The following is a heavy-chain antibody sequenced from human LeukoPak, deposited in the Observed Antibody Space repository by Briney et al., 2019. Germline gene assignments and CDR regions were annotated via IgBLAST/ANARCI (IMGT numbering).Heavy chain of an antibody. CDR1: GGSFSGYY. Sequence: SETLSLTCAVYGGSFSGYYLSWIRQPPGKGLEWIGEINHSGSTNYNPSLKSRVTISVDTSKNQFSLKLSSVTAADTAVYYCARVPSKTAHRDTTMIVVGYFDYWGQGTLVTVSS. CDR2: INHSGST. J-gene: IGHJ4*02. V-gene: IGHV4-34*01. D-gene: IGHD3-22*01. CDR3: ARVPSKTAHRDTTMIVVGYFDY.